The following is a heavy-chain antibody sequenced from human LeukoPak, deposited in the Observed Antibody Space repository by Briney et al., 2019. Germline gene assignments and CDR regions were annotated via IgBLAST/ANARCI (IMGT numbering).Heavy chain of an antibody. J-gene: IGHJ4*02. Sequence: QPGGSLRLACAASGFTFSNYAMSWVRQAPGKWLEWVSAISGGGCPTYYSDSVTGRFTTSRDTSKNTLYLQMNSLRAEDAAVYFCAKNSGYSWQYFFDYWGQGTLVTVSS. CDR3: AKNSGYSWQYFFDY. V-gene: IGHV3-23*01. CDR1: GFTFSNYA. D-gene: IGHD6-25*01. CDR2: ISGGGCPT.